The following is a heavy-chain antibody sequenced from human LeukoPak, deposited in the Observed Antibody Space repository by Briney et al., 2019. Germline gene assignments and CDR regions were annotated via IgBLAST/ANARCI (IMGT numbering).Heavy chain of an antibody. J-gene: IGHJ3*02. CDR1: GFTFDDYA. V-gene: IGHV3-9*01. CDR3: AKDMRVAVAGNILPDAFDI. Sequence: PGRSLRLSCAASGFTFDDYAMHWVRQAPGKGLEWVSGISWNSGSIGYADSVKGRFTISRDNAKNSLYLQMNSLRAEDTALYYCAKDMRVAVAGNILPDAFDIWGQGTMVTVSS. CDR2: ISWNSGSI. D-gene: IGHD6-19*01.